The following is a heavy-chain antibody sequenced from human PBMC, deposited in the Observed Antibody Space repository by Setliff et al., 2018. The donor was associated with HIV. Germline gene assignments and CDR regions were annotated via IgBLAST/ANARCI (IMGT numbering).Heavy chain of an antibody. V-gene: IGHV4-61*02. Sequence: PSETLSLTCTVSGGSISSGGYYWSWIRQPAGKGLEWIGRISASGATNYNPSLKGRVTISVATSKNQFSLKLNSVTTADTAVYYCARVSRLHPFDPWGQGVLVTVSS. CDR3: ARVSRLHPFDP. D-gene: IGHD2-15*01. CDR1: GGSISSGGYY. J-gene: IGHJ5*02. CDR2: ISASGAT.